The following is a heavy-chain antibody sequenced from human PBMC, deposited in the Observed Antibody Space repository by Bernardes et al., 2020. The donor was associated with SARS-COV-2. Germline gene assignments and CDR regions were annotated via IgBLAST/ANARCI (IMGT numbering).Heavy chain of an antibody. CDR1: GDSISGSSYY. V-gene: IGHV4-39*01. CDR2: IYYSGST. CDR3: AVSGTYYVDY. D-gene: IGHD1-26*01. J-gene: IGHJ4*02. Sequence: ETLSLTCTVSGDSISGSSYYWAWIRQPPGKGLEWIGSIYYSGSTYYNPSLKSRVSISVDTSKNQFSLKLSSVTAADSAVYYCAVSGTYYVDYWGQGTLVTVSS.